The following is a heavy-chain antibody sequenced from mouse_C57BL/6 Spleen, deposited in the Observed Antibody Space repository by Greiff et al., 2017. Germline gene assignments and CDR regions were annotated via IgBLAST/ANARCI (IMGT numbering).Heavy chain of an antibody. D-gene: IGHD1-1*01. J-gene: IGHJ4*01. Sequence: EVKLMESGGGLVQPGGSLSLSCAASGFTFTDYYMSWVRQPPGKALEWLGFIRNKANGYTTEYSASVKGRFTISRDNSQSILYLQMNALRAEDSATYYCARYAHYYRSSPYYYAMDYWGQGTSVTVSS. V-gene: IGHV7-3*01. CDR1: GFTFTDYY. CDR3: ARYAHYYRSSPYYYAMDY. CDR2: IRNKANGYTT.